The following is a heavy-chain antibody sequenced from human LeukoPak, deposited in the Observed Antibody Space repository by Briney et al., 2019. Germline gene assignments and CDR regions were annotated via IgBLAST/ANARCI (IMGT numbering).Heavy chain of an antibody. D-gene: IGHD4-17*01. J-gene: IGHJ4*02. CDR2: ISGSGGST. CDR3: AKGPDYGDYYFDY. Sequence: GGSLRLSCAASGFTFSSYGMSWVRQAPGKGLEWVSAISGSGGSTYYADSVKGRFTISRDNSKNTLYLQMNSLRAEDTAVYYCAKGPDYGDYYFDYWGQGTLVTVSS. V-gene: IGHV3-23*01. CDR1: GFTFSSYG.